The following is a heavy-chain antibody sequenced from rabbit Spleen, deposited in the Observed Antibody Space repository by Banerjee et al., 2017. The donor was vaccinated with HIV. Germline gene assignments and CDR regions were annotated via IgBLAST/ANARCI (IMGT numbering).Heavy chain of an antibody. Sequence: QSLEESGGGLVQPEGSLALTCKASGFSFSSSDYICWVRQAPGKGLEWIGYIDPVFGITYYANWVNGRFSISRENAQNTVFLQMTSLTAADTAIYFCARDGAGGSYFALWGPGTLVTVS. CDR1: GFSFSSSDY. D-gene: IGHD8-1*01. J-gene: IGHJ4*01. V-gene: IGHV1S40*01. CDR2: IDPVFGIT. CDR3: ARDGAGGSYFAL.